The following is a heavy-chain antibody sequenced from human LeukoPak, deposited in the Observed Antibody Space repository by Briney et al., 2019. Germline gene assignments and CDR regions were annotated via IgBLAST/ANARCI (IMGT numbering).Heavy chain of an antibody. J-gene: IGHJ4*02. CDR2: ISSGGST. CDR3: AKDTYSTSPYYFDY. CDR1: GFTFNNYA. V-gene: IGHV3-23*01. Sequence: GGSLRLSCAAAGFTFNNYAMSWVRRAPGKGLKWVSGISSGGSTYYADSVKGRFTISRDNSKNTLYLQMNSLRAEDTAVYYCAKDTYSTSPYYFDYWGQGTLVTVSS. D-gene: IGHD1-26*01.